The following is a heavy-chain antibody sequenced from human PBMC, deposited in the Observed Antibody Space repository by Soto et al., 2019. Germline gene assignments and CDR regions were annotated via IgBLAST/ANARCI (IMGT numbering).Heavy chain of an antibody. Sequence: PSETLSLTCTVSGGSIRSGDYYWSWIRQPPGKGLEWIGYIYYSGSTYYNPSLKSLLTFTISVVTSKNQFSLKLSSVTAADTAVYYCARGQRGVVVAPAALPSPLDYWGQGTLVTVSS. D-gene: IGHD2-2*01. V-gene: IGHV4-30-4*01. CDR2: IYYSGST. J-gene: IGHJ4*02. CDR3: ARGQRGVVVAPAALPSPLDY. CDR1: GGSIRSGDYY.